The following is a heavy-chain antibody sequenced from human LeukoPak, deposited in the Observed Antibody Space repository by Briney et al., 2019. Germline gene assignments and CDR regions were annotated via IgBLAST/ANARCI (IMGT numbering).Heavy chain of an antibody. Sequence: SETLSLTCTVSGGTISSYYWSWIRQPPGKGLEWIGYIHYSGSTKYNPSLKSRVTISVDTSKNQFSLKLSSVTAADTAVYYCARWYSSGWAFDYWGQGTLVTVSS. J-gene: IGHJ4*02. CDR3: ARWYSSGWAFDY. CDR1: GGTISSYY. CDR2: IHYSGST. V-gene: IGHV4-59*08. D-gene: IGHD6-19*01.